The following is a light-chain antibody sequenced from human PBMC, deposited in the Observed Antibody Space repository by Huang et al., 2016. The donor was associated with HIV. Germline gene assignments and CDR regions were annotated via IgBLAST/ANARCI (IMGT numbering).Light chain of an antibody. CDR1: QSLLHSDGETY. J-gene: IGKJ4*01. CDR2: EVS. CDR3: MQRTQRPLT. V-gene: IGKV2D-29*02. Sequence: DIVMTQTPLSLSVTPGQPASISCKSSQSLLHSDGETYLYWYLHKPGQSPQLLNCEVSNLFSGGPDRFSGSGSGTDFTLRISRVEAEDVGVYYCMQRTQRPLTFGGGTKVEIK.